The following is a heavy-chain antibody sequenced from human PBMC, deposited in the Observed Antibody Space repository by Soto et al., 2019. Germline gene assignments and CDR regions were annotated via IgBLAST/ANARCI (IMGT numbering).Heavy chain of an antibody. CDR3: ARDLAVGLDAFDI. CDR1: GYTFTSYG. D-gene: IGHD2-15*01. V-gene: IGHV1-18*01. Sequence: VKVSCKASGYTFTSYGISWVRQAPGQGLEWMGWISAYNGNTNYAQKLLGRVTMTTDTSTSTAYMELRSLRSDDTAVYYCARDLAVGLDAFDIWGQGTMVTVSS. J-gene: IGHJ3*02. CDR2: ISAYNGNT.